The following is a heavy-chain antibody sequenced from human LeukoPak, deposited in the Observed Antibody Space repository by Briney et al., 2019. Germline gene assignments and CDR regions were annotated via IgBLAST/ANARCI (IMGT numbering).Heavy chain of an antibody. J-gene: IGHJ4*02. Sequence: GASVKVSCKASGYTFTSYGISWVRQAPGQGLEWMGWIGAYNGNTNYAQKLQGRVTMTTDTSTSTAYMELRSLRSDDTAVYYCARDLIKSVGPGYSSGWYDWDFDYWGQGTLVTVSS. CDR1: GYTFTSYG. D-gene: IGHD6-19*01. CDR2: IGAYNGNT. V-gene: IGHV1-18*01. CDR3: ARDLIKSVGPGYSSGWYDWDFDY.